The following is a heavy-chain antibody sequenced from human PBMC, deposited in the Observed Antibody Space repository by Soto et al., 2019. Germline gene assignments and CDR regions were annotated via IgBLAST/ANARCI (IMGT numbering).Heavy chain of an antibody. CDR3: ARDYKLEYSSSWYLAGYWFDP. V-gene: IGHV1-69*13. D-gene: IGHD6-13*01. CDR2: IIPIFGTA. J-gene: IGHJ5*02. CDR1: GGTFSSYA. Sequence: SVKVSCRASGGTFSSYAIGWVRQAPGQGLEWMGGIIPIFGTANYAQKFQGRITITADESTSTAYMELSSLRSEDTAVYYCARDYKLEYSSSWYLAGYWFDPWGQGTMVTVYS.